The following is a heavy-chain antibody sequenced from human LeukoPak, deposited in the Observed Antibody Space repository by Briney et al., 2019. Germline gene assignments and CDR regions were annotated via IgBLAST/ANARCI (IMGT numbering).Heavy chain of an antibody. CDR3: ARDAHAVAGN. CDR1: GFTFSSSE. V-gene: IGHV3-21*01. D-gene: IGHD6-19*01. Sequence: GGSLRLSCAASGFTFSSSEMNWVRQAPGKGLEWVSSISSSSSYIYYADSVKGRFTISRDNAKNSLYLQMNSLRAEDTAVYYCARDAHAVAGNWGQGTLVTVSS. J-gene: IGHJ4*02. CDR2: ISSSSSYI.